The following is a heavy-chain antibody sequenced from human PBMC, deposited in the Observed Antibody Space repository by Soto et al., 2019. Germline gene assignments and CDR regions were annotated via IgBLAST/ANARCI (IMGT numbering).Heavy chain of an antibody. CDR3: ARAIVVGPAARHNWFDP. CDR2: IIPIFCTA. J-gene: IGHJ5*02. Sequence: QVQLVQSGAEVKKPGSSVKVSCKASGGTFSSYAISWVRQAPGQGLEWMGGIIPIFCTANYAQKFQGRVTITADESTSTAYMELSSLRSEDTAVYYCARAIVVGPAARHNWFDPWGQGTLVTVSS. V-gene: IGHV1-69*01. CDR1: GGTFSSYA. D-gene: IGHD2-2*01.